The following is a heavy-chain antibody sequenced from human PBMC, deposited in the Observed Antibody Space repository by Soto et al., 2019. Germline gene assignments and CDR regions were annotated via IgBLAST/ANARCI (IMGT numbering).Heavy chain of an antibody. CDR3: AKWMNITMIVVVMPGAFDI. D-gene: IGHD3-22*01. V-gene: IGHV3-23*01. CDR1: GFTFSSYA. J-gene: IGHJ3*02. Sequence: PGGSLRLSCAASGFTFSSYAMSWVRQAPGKGLEWVSAISGSGGSTYYADSVKGRFTISRDNSKNTLYLQMNSLRAEDTAVYYCAKWMNITMIVVVMPGAFDIWGQGTMVTVSS. CDR2: ISGSGGST.